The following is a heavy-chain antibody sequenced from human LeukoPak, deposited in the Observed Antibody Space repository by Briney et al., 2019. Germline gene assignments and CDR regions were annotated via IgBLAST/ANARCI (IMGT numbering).Heavy chain of an antibody. CDR1: GGSISSGGYY. V-gene: IGHV4-31*03. Sequence: TSETLSLTCTVSGGSISSGGYYWSWIRQHPGKGLEWIGYIYFSGSTYYNPSLGSRLTISLDTSKNQFSLNLKSVTAADTAVYLCARAVGATTAFDSWGQGTLVTVSS. D-gene: IGHD1-26*01. J-gene: IGHJ4*02. CDR2: IYFSGST. CDR3: ARAVGATTAFDS.